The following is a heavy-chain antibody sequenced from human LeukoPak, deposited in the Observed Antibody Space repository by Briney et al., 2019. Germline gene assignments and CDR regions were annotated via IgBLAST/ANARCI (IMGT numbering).Heavy chain of an antibody. CDR1: GFTFSTYA. Sequence: PGGSLRLSCAASGFTFSTYAMSWVRQAPGKGLEWVANIKQDGSERYSVDSVKGRFTISRDNAKNSLYLQMDSLRAEDTAVYYCARDSRTYSTSPNTFDYWGQGTLVTVSP. CDR2: IKQDGSER. V-gene: IGHV3-7*01. CDR3: ARDSRTYSTSPNTFDY. J-gene: IGHJ4*02. D-gene: IGHD6-6*01.